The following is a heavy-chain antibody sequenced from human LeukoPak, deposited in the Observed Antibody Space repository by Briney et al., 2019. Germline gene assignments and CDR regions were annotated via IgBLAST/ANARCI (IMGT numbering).Heavy chain of an antibody. J-gene: IGHJ6*02. CDR2: ISAYNGNT. CDR3: ARGYRLLRYFDWLFRGMDV. CDR1: GYTFTSYD. V-gene: IGHV1-18*01. Sequence: ASVKVSCKASGYTFTSYDINWVRQATGQGLEWMGWISAYNGNTNYAQKLQGRVTMTTDTSTSTAYMELRSLRSDDTAVYYCARGYRLLRYFDWLFRGMDVWGQGTTVTVSS. D-gene: IGHD3-9*01.